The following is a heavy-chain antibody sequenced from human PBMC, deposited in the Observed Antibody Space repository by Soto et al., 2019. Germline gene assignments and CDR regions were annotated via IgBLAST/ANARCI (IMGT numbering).Heavy chain of an antibody. Sequence: QVQLVQSGAEVKQPGASVKVSCKSSGYTFTRYAMHWVRQAPGQGLEWLGWINTGNGDTGFSQKFQGRVSITMDTAASTTYVYLSSLISENTAVYYCARQGDSRILRDAFDIWGQGTLVTVAS. CDR2: INTGNGDT. V-gene: IGHV1-3*04. CDR1: GYTFTRYA. J-gene: IGHJ3*02. D-gene: IGHD5-18*01. CDR3: ARQGDSRILRDAFDI.